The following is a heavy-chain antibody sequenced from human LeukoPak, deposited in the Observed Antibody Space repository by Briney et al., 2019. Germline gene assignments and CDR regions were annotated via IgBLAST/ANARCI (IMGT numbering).Heavy chain of an antibody. CDR3: ARVSHDSSGYSRWFDP. CDR2: INPSGGST. D-gene: IGHD3-22*01. J-gene: IGHJ5*02. V-gene: IGHV1-46*01. Sequence: ASVKVSCKASGYTFTSYYMHWVRQAPGQGLEWMGIINPSGGSTSYAQKFQGRVTMTRDTSTSTVYMELSSLRSEDTAVYYCARVSHDSSGYSRWFDPWGQGTLVSVSS. CDR1: GYTFTSYY.